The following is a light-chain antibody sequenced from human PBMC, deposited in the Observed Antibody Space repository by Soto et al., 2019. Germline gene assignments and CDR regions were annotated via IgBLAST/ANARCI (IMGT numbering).Light chain of an antibody. CDR2: EDI. Sequence: QSALTQPASVSGSPGQSITISCTVTSSDVGSYSLLSWYQHHPGKAPKLIIYEDIKGPSGVPNRFSGSKSGNTASLRISGLQAEDEADYYCYTYAGGSTYLFGTGTKLTVL. CDR3: YTYAGGSTYL. V-gene: IGLV2-23*01. J-gene: IGLJ1*01. CDR1: SSDVGSYSL.